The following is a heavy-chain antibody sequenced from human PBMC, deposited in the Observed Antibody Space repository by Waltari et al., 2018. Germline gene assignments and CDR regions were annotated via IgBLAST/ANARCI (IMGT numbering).Heavy chain of an antibody. CDR1: GYSFSIYW. CDR3: VRTELLWFGEPFDY. D-gene: IGHD3-10*01. CDR2: IYPRDSDA. V-gene: IGHV5-51*01. Sequence: EVQLVQSGPEVKKPGESLKISCKGSGYSFSIYWIAWVRQMPGKGLEWMGVIYPRDSDARYSPSFQGQVTISADKSINTAYLQWSSLKASDSAMYYCVRTELLWFGEPFDYWGQGTLVTVSS. J-gene: IGHJ4*02.